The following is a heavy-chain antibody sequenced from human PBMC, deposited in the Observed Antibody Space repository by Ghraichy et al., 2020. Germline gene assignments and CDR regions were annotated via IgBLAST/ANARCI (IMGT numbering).Heavy chain of an antibody. Sequence: GESLNISCAASGFTFSSYWMHWVRQAPGKGLVWVSRINSDGSTRAYADSVKGRFTISRDNAKNTLYLQMNSLRAEDTAVYYCARDIVATIGGDYWGQGTLVTVSS. CDR3: ARDIVATIGGDY. J-gene: IGHJ4*02. CDR2: INSDGSTR. V-gene: IGHV3-74*01. D-gene: IGHD5-12*01. CDR1: GFTFSSYW.